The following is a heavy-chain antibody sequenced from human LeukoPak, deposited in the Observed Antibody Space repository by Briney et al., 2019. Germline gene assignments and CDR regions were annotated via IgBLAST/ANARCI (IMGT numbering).Heavy chain of an antibody. CDR2: ISYDGSNK. CDR1: GFTFSSYG. Sequence: PGGSLRLSCAASGFTFSSYGMHWVRQAPGKGLEWVAIISYDGSNKYYADSVKGRFTISRDNAMNTLFLQMNSLRVEDTAVYYCAREVHDSSGVFDYWGQGTLVTVSS. CDR3: AREVHDSSGVFDY. D-gene: IGHD3-22*01. J-gene: IGHJ4*02. V-gene: IGHV3-30*03.